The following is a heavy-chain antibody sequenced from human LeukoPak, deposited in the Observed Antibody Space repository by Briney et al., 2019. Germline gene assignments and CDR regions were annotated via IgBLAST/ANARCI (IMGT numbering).Heavy chain of an antibody. V-gene: IGHV4-34*01. CDR3: ARGFSYYYYYYMDV. Sequence: SETLSLTCAVYGGSFSGYYWSWIRQPPGKGLEWIGEINHSGSTNYNPSLKSRVTISVDTSKNQFSLKLSSVTAADTAVYYSARGFSYYYYYYMDVWGKGTTVTVSS. CDR2: INHSGST. J-gene: IGHJ6*03. CDR1: GGSFSGYY.